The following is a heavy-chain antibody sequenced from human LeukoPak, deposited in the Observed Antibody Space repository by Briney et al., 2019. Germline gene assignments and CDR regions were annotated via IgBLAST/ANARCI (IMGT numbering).Heavy chain of an antibody. CDR1: GFTFSRYW. Sequence: GGSLRLPCAASGFTFSRYWMTWVRQAPGKGLEWVANIKEDGGEEYYVDSVKGRFTISRDNAKNSLYLQMNSLRVEDTAVYYCARDHPMAVAGLIDYWGQGTLVTVST. CDR2: IKEDGGEE. D-gene: IGHD6-19*01. V-gene: IGHV3-7*01. CDR3: ARDHPMAVAGLIDY. J-gene: IGHJ4*02.